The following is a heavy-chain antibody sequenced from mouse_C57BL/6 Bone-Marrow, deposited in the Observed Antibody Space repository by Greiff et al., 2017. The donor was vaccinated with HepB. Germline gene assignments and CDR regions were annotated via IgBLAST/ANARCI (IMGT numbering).Heavy chain of an antibody. CDR2: IYPRDGST. V-gene: IGHV1-78*01. Sequence: QVQLQQSDAELVKPGASVKISCKVSGYTFTDHTIHWLKQRPEQGLEWIGYIYPRDGSTKYNEKFKGKATLTADKSSSTAYMQLNSLTSEDSAVYCYARGWTYYSNYDYFDYWGQGTTLTVSS. J-gene: IGHJ2*01. CDR1: GYTFTDHT. CDR3: ARGWTYYSNYDYFDY. D-gene: IGHD2-5*01.